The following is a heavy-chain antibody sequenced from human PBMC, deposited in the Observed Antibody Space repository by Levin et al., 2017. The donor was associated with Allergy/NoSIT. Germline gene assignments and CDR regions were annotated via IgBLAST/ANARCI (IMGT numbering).Heavy chain of an antibody. CDR1: GFTFSDYY. CDR3: ARDSVGYSTSPGAFDI. D-gene: IGHD6-13*01. Sequence: GGSLRLSCAASGFTFSDYYMSWIRQAPGKGLEWVSYISSSSSYTNYADSVKGRFTISRDNAKNSLYLQMNSLRAEDTAVYYCARDSVGYSTSPGAFDIWGQGTMVTVSS. CDR2: ISSSSSYT. V-gene: IGHV3-11*05. J-gene: IGHJ3*02.